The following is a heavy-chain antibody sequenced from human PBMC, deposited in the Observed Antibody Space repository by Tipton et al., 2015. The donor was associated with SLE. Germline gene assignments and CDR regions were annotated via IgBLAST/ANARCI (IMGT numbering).Heavy chain of an antibody. Sequence: TLSLTCAVYGGSFSDYYWSWIRQPPGKGLEWIGEINHSGSTNYNASLKSRVTISLGTSKKQLSLKLTSVTAADTAVYYCARGREWVENYGSGSYRTHQYLDLWGRGTLVTVSS. CDR1: GGSFSDYY. D-gene: IGHD3-10*01. J-gene: IGHJ2*01. CDR2: INHSGST. V-gene: IGHV4-34*01. CDR3: ARGREWVENYGSGSYRTHQYLDL.